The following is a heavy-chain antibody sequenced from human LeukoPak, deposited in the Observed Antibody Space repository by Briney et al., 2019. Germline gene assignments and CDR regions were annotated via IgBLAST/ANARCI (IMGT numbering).Heavy chain of an antibody. J-gene: IGHJ4*02. D-gene: IGHD3-3*01. CDR1: GFTFSNYG. Sequence: GGSLRLSCAASGFTFSNYGMHWVRQAPGKGLEWVTFIRYDGSNKYYADSVRGRFTISRDNSKNTLYLQMNSLRAEDTAMYYCAKGGQGLITIFGVPYWGQGTLVTVSS. CDR2: IRYDGSNK. CDR3: AKGGQGLITIFGVPY. V-gene: IGHV3-30*02.